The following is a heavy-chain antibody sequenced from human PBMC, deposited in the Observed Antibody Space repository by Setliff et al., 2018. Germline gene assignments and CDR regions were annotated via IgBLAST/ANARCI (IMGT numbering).Heavy chain of an antibody. V-gene: IGHV3-33*01. J-gene: IGHJ4*02. D-gene: IGHD2-2*01. Sequence: LRLSCAASGFTFKNYGMHWVRQAPGKGLEWVAVIWYDGNNKDHADSVKGRFTISRDNSKNTLYLQMDSLRAEDTAVYYCVRGEMFSTSPRADWGQGIQVTVS. CDR3: VRGEMFSTSPRAD. CDR1: GFTFKNYG. CDR2: IWYDGNNK.